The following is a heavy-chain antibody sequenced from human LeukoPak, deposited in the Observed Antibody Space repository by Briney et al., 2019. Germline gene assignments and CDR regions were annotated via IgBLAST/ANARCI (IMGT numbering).Heavy chain of an antibody. Sequence: GESLKISCKGSGYSFTSYWIGWVRQMPGKGLEWMGIIYPGDSDTRYSPSFQGQVTISADKSISTAYLQWSSLEASDTAMYYCARLASYYGSGSYSGLDYWGQGTLVTVSS. CDR3: ARLASYYGSGSYSGLDY. V-gene: IGHV5-51*01. CDR1: GYSFTSYW. CDR2: IYPGDSDT. D-gene: IGHD3-10*01. J-gene: IGHJ4*02.